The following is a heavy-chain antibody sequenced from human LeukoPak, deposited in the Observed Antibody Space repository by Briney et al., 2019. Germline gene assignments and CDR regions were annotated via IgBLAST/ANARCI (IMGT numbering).Heavy chain of an antibody. J-gene: IGHJ4*02. CDR3: ASSPAAAGVFDY. D-gene: IGHD6-13*01. CDR2: IYTSGST. Sequence: SETLSLTCTVSGGSISSYYWSWIRQPAGKGLEWIGRIYTSGSTNYNPSLKSRVTMSVDTSKNQFSLKLSSVTAADTAVYYCASSPAAAGVFDYWGQGTLVTVSS. CDR1: GGSISSYY. V-gene: IGHV4-4*07.